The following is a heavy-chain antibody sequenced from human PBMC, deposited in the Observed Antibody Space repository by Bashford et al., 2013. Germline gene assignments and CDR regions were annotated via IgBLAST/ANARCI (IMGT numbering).Heavy chain of an antibody. J-gene: IGHJ5*02. CDR2: ISYDGSNK. V-gene: IGHV3-30*04. Sequence: VRQAPGKGLEWVSVISYDGSNKYSADSVKGRFTISRDNSKNTLYLQMNSLRAEDTAVYYCARAPSRGLGPIWFDPWGQGTLVTVSS. CDR3: ARAPSRGLGPIWFDP. D-gene: IGHD3-16*01.